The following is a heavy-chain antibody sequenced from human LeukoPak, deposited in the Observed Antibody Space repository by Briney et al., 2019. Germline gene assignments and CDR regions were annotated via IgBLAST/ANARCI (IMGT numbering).Heavy chain of an antibody. J-gene: IGHJ4*02. CDR2: IRSKAYGGTT. CDR1: GFTFGDYA. Sequence: AGGSLRLSCAASGFTFGDYAMSWVRQAPGKGLEWVGFIRSKAYGGTTEYAASVKGRFTISRDDSKSIAYLQMNSLKTEDTAVYYCTGNYYGSGSYADFDYWGQGTLVTVSS. V-gene: IGHV3-49*04. CDR3: TGNYYGSGSYADFDY. D-gene: IGHD3-10*01.